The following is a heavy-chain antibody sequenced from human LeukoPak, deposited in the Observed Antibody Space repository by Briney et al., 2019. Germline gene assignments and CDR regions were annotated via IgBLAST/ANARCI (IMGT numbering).Heavy chain of an antibody. V-gene: IGHV4-59*01. J-gene: IGHJ5*02. CDR1: GGSMNNYY. CDR2: ISDSGST. D-gene: IGHD4-17*01. CDR3: ARYDYGDCWFDP. Sequence: SETLSLTCTVSGGSMNNYYWSWIRQAPGKGLEWIGYISDSGSTNYNPPLRSRVTISVDTSKNQFSLKLSSVTAADTALYYCARYDYGDCWFDPWGQGTLVTVSS.